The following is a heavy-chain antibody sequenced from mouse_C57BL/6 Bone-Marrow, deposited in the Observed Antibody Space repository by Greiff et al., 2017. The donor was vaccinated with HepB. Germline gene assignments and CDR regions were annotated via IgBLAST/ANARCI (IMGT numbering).Heavy chain of an antibody. V-gene: IGHV1-82*01. CDR1: GYAFSSSW. J-gene: IGHJ2*01. Sequence: VKLQESGPELVKPGASVKISCKASGYAFSSSWMNWVKQRPGKGLEWIGRIYPGDGDTNYNGKFKGKATLTADKSSSTAYMQLSSLTSEDSAVYFCARPLLRGYFDYWGQGTTLTVSS. CDR2: IYPGDGDT. D-gene: IGHD1-2*01. CDR3: ARPLLRGYFDY.